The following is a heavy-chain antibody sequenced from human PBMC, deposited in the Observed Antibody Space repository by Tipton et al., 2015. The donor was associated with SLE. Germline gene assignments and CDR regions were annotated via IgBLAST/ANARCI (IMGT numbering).Heavy chain of an antibody. CDR1: GFIFSSYA. CDR3: ARDGVAQQFLEWPKYYYYMDV. CDR2: ISGGDGST. J-gene: IGHJ6*03. D-gene: IGHD3-3*01. Sequence: GSLRLSCAASGFIFSSYAMSWVRQAPGKGLEWVSTISGGDGSTSYADSVKGRFTISRDNAKNTLSLQMHSLSAEDTAVYYCARDGVAQQFLEWPKYYYYMDVWGTGTTLTVPS. V-gene: IGHV3-23*01.